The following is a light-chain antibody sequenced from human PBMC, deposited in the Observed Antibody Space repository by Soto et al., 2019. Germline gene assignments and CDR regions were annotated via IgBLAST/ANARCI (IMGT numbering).Light chain of an antibody. J-gene: IGLJ1*01. CDR3: AAWDDSLNGRYV. Sequence: QSVLTQPPSASGTPGQRVTISCSGSSSNIGSNTVNWYQQLPGTAPKLLIYSNNQRPSGVPDRFSGSKSGTSASLAISGLQSEVAADYYCAAWDDSLNGRYVFGTGTKVTVL. V-gene: IGLV1-44*01. CDR2: SNN. CDR1: SSNIGSNT.